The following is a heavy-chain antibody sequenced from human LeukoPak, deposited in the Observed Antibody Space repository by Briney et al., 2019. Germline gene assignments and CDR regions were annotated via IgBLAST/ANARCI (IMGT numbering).Heavy chain of an antibody. CDR3: ASNKIHSSSWTDY. Sequence: SETLSLTCTVSGGSISSSSYYWGWIRQPPGKGLEWIGSIYYSGSTYYNPSLKSRVTISVDTSKNQFSLKLSSVTAADTAVYYCASNKIHSSSWTDYWGQGTLVTVSS. J-gene: IGHJ4*02. CDR2: IYYSGST. V-gene: IGHV4-39*01. CDR1: GGSISSSSYY. D-gene: IGHD6-13*01.